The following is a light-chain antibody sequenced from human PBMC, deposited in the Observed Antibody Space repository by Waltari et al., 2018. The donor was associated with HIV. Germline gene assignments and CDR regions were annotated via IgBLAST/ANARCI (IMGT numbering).Light chain of an antibody. Sequence: QSALTQPRSVSGSPGQSVTLSCTGTSNDVGASNYVSWFQQHPGKAPKLIIYDVSKRPSGVPDRFSGSKSGNTASLTISGLQAEEEADYYCCSYAGSNYVFGTGTKVTVL. J-gene: IGLJ1*01. CDR3: CSYAGSNYV. CDR2: DVS. V-gene: IGLV2-11*01. CDR1: SNDVGASNY.